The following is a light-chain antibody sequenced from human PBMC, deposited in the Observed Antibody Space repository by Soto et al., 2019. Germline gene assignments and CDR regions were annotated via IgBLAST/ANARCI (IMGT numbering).Light chain of an antibody. Sequence: QSVLTQPPSVSGAPGQRVTISCTGSSSNIGAGYDVHWYQQLPGTAPKLLIYGNSNRPSAVPDRFSGSKSGTSASLAITGLQAEDEADYYFQSYDSSLDVVFGGGPKLTVL. CDR1: SSNIGAGYD. J-gene: IGLJ2*01. CDR3: QSYDSSLDVV. V-gene: IGLV1-40*01. CDR2: GNS.